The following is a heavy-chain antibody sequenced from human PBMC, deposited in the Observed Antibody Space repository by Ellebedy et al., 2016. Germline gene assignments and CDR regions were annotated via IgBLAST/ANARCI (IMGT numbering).Heavy chain of an antibody. CDR2: IKQDGSEK. CDR1: GFTFSSYA. Sequence: GGSLRLXXAASGFTFSSYAMSWVRQAPGKGLEWVANIKQDGSEKYYVDSVKGRFTIFRDNAKNSLYLQMNSLRAEDTAVYYCARAQGSGWYDYGMDVWGQGTTVTVSS. D-gene: IGHD6-19*01. V-gene: IGHV3-7*03. CDR3: ARAQGSGWYDYGMDV. J-gene: IGHJ6*02.